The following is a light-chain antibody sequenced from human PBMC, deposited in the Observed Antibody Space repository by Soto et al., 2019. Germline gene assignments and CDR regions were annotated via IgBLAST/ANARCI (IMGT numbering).Light chain of an antibody. J-gene: IGKJ1*01. Sequence: DIVMTQSPATLSVSPGERAILSCRASQSVSSNLAWYQQKPGQAPRLLIYGASTRATGIPARFSGSGSGTEFTLTSSSLQSEDVAVYYCQQYNDWPPWTFGQGTKVEIK. V-gene: IGKV3-15*01. CDR2: GAS. CDR1: QSVSSN. CDR3: QQYNDWPPWT.